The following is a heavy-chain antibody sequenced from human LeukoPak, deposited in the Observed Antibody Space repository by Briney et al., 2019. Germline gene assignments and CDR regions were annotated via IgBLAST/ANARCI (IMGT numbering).Heavy chain of an antibody. D-gene: IGHD3-10*01. CDR1: GFTFSSYG. CDR2: ISYDGSNK. J-gene: IGHJ4*02. Sequence: GGSLRLSCAASGFTFSSYGMHWVRQAPGKGLEWVAVISYDGSNKYYADSLKGRFTISRDNSKNTLYLQMNSLRAEDTAVYYCAKHGSGSYYNGLNFDYWGQGTLVTVSS. CDR3: AKHGSGSYYNGLNFDY. V-gene: IGHV3-30*18.